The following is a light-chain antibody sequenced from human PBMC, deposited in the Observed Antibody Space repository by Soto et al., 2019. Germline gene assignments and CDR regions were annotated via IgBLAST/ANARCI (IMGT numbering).Light chain of an antibody. J-gene: IGKJ3*01. CDR3: QKYGSAFT. CDR2: AAS. Sequence: EIVLTQSPGTLSLSPGERATLSCRASQSVSSNYLAGYQHKPGQGPRLLIYAASSRATGIPDRFSGSGSGTDFTLIISRLEPEDSALYYCQKYGSAFTFGPGTKVEI. V-gene: IGKV3-20*01. CDR1: QSVSSNY.